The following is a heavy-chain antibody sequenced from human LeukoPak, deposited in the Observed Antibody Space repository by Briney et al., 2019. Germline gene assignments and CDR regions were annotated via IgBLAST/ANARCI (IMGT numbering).Heavy chain of an antibody. J-gene: IGHJ4*02. D-gene: IGHD2-15*01. Sequence: SETLSLTCAVSCGSISSVGYSWSWIRQPPGKGLEWIGYIYHSGSTYYNPSLKRRVTISVDRTKNQFSLKLSSVTAADTAVYYCGRLVVAAKVGYYFDYWGQGTLVTVSS. CDR3: GRLVVAAKVGYYFDY. V-gene: IGHV4-30-2*01. CDR2: IYHSGST. CDR1: CGSISSVGYS.